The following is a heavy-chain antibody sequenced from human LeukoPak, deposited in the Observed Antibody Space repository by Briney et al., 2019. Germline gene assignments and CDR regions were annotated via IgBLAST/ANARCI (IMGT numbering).Heavy chain of an antibody. D-gene: IGHD1-14*01. CDR3: ARQPPQYYGMDV. CDR1: GGSFSNYY. J-gene: IGHJ6*02. CDR2: IYTSGST. Sequence: SETLSLICTVSGGSFSNYYWSWIRRPAGKGLEWIGRIYTSGSTNYNPSVKSRVTMSVDTSNNQFSLKLTSVTAADTAVYYCARQPPQYYGMDVWGQGTTVTVSS. V-gene: IGHV4-4*07.